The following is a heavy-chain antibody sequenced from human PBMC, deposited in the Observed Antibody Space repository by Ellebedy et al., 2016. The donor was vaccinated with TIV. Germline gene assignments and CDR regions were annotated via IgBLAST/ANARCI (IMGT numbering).Heavy chain of an antibody. D-gene: IGHD5-18*01. CDR3: AKDAVLGDGYWEFDS. V-gene: IGHV3-66*01. J-gene: IGHJ4*02. Sequence: GESLKISCAASGFTVSSNYMSWVRQAPGKGLEWVSVIYSGGSTYYADSVKGRFTISRDNSKNTLYLQMNSLRAEDSAMYYCAKDAVLGDGYWEFDSWGQGTLVTVSS. CDR1: GFTVSSNY. CDR2: IYSGGST.